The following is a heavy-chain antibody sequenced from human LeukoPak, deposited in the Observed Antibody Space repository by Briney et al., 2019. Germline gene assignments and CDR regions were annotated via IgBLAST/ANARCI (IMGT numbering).Heavy chain of an antibody. CDR3: ARTPKWWLRPNYYYYGMDV. Sequence: EASVKISSKASGYTFPSYGISWVRRAPGQGLVWRGWLSSYNGNTNYAQKLQGRVTMTTDTSTSTAYMELRSLRSDDTAVEYCARTPKWWLRPNYYYYGMDVWGQGTTVTVSS. CDR1: GYTFPSYG. V-gene: IGHV1-18*01. D-gene: IGHD5-12*01. CDR2: LSSYNGNT. J-gene: IGHJ6*02.